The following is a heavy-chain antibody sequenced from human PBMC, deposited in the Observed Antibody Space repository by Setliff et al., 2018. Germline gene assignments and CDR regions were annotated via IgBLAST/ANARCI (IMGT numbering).Heavy chain of an antibody. CDR2: IDRTGNR. D-gene: IGHD3-10*01. CDR1: GDSFSDYY. V-gene: IGHV4-34*01. J-gene: IGHJ4*02. Sequence: SETLSLTCAVYGDSFSDYYWSWIRQPPGKGLEWIGSIDRTGNRYYNLPLRSRVTLSIDMSRNEFSLELRSMTAADTAMYYCARRDEYLQFREFFDFWGQGILVTVSS. CDR3: ARRDEYLQFREFFDF.